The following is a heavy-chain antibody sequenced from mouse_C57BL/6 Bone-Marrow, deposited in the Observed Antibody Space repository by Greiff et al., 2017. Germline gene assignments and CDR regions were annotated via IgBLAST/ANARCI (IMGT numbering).Heavy chain of an antibody. V-gene: IGHV1-47*01. Sequence: VKLMESGAELVKPGASVKMSCTASGYTFTTYPIEWMKQNHGKSLEWIGNFHPYNDDPKYNEKFKGKATLTVEKSSSTVYLELSRLTADDSAVYYWERGDGYYVAWFAYWGQGTMVTVSA. CDR2: FHPYNDDP. D-gene: IGHD2-3*01. CDR1: GYTFTTYP. CDR3: ERGDGYYVAWFAY. J-gene: IGHJ3*01.